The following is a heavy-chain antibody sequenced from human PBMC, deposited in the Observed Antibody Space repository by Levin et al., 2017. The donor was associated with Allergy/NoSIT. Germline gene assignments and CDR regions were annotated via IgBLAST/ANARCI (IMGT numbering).Heavy chain of an antibody. J-gene: IGHJ5*02. D-gene: IGHD6-6*01. V-gene: IGHV4-59*01. CDR2: IYYTGST. CDR3: AREGGSSSPFDP. Sequence: SETLSLTCTVSGGSISSYYWSWIRQPPGKGLEWIAYIYYTGSTNYNPSLKSRVTISVDTSKNQFSLKLSSVTAADTAVYYCAREGGSSSPFDPWGQGTLVTVSS. CDR1: GGSISSYY.